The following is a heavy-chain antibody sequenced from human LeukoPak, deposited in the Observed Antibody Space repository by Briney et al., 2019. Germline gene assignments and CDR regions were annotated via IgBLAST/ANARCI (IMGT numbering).Heavy chain of an antibody. CDR1: GYTFTSYG. CDR2: INPNSGGA. Sequence: ASVKVSCKASGYTFTSYGISWVRQAPGQGLEWMGWINPNSGGANYAQKFQGRVTMTRDTSISTAYMELSRLRSDDTAVYYCARVLATQTYYYYMDVWGKGTTVTVSS. V-gene: IGHV1-2*02. CDR3: ARVLATQTYYYYMDV. J-gene: IGHJ6*03. D-gene: IGHD5-12*01.